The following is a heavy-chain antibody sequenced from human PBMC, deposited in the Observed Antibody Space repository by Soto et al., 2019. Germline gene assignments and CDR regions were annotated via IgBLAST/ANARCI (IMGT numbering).Heavy chain of an antibody. CDR2: INPNSGGT. CDR1: GYTFTGYY. V-gene: IGHV1-2*04. J-gene: IGHJ6*02. D-gene: IGHD4-17*01. Sequence: AAVKVSCKASGYTFTGYYMHWVRQAPGQGLEWMGWINPNSGGTNYAQKFQGWVTMTRDTSISTAYMELSRLRSDDTAVYYCAXDQATTVTVYYYYGMDVWGQGTTVTVSS. CDR3: AXDQATTVTVYYYYGMDV.